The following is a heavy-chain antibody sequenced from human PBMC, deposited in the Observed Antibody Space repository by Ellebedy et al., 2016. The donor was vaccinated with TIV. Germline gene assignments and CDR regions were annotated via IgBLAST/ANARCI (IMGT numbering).Heavy chain of an antibody. J-gene: IGHJ6*03. D-gene: IGHD3-9*01. V-gene: IGHV1-46*03. CDR1: GYTFTSYY. CDR2: INPSGGST. CDR3: ARSGDYDILTGYYYYYYYMDV. Sequence: ASVKVSCXASGYTFTSYYMHWVRQAPGQGLEWMGIINPSGGSTSYAQKFQGRVTMSRDTSTSTVYMELSSLRSEDTAVYYCARSGDYDILTGYYYYYYYMDVWGKGTTVTVSS.